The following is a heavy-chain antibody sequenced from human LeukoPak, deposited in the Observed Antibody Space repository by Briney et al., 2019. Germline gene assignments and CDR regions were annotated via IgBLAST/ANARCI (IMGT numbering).Heavy chain of an antibody. CDR2: INPSSGGI. CDR3: ARVVFRDCYFDL. Sequence: ASLKVSCKASGYTFTGYYIHWVRQAPGQGLEWMGWINPSSGGINYAQKFQGTVTMTRDTSISTVYMELSRLRSDDTAVYYCARVVFRDCYFDLWGRGTLVTVSS. J-gene: IGHJ2*01. D-gene: IGHD2-21*01. CDR1: GYTFTGYY. V-gene: IGHV1-2*02.